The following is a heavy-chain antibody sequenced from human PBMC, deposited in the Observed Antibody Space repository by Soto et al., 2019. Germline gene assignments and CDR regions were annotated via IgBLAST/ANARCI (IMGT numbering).Heavy chain of an antibody. J-gene: IGHJ4*02. D-gene: IGHD1-26*01. CDR2: IQFDGSTK. CDR3: AKAAGGSSRGPPER. Sequence: GGSLRLSCVVSGFTFSHYAMHWVRQAPGKGLEWVTSIQFDGSTKYYADSVKGRFTISRDNSKNTLFLQTDSLRVEDTAVYYCAKAAGGSSRGPPERWGQGTLVTAPQ. CDR1: GFTFSHYA. V-gene: IGHV3-30*02.